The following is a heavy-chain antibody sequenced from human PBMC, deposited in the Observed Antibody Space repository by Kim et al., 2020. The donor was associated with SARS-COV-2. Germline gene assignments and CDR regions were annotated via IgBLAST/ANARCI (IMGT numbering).Heavy chain of an antibody. Sequence: SETLSLTCTVSGGSVSSGSYYWSWIRQPPGKGLEWIGYIYYSGSTNYNPSLKSRVTISVDTSKNQFSLKLSSVTAADTAVYYCARDTSGHDIWGQGTMVTVSS. CDR1: GGSVSSGSYY. V-gene: IGHV4-61*01. D-gene: IGHD6-19*01. CDR3: ARDTSGHDI. CDR2: IYYSGST. J-gene: IGHJ3*02.